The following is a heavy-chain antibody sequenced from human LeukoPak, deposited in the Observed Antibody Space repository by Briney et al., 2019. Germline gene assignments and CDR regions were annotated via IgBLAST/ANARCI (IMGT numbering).Heavy chain of an antibody. D-gene: IGHD2-2*01. CDR2: ISYDGSNK. Sequence: GGSLRLSCAASGFTFSSDAMHWVRQAPGKGLEWVAVISYDGSNKYYADSVKGRFTISRDNSKNTLYLQMNSLRAEDTAVYYCARDPGRYCSSTSCLNWFDPWGQGTLVTVSS. CDR1: GFTFSSDA. CDR3: ARDPGRYCSSTSCLNWFDP. J-gene: IGHJ5*02. V-gene: IGHV3-30-3*01.